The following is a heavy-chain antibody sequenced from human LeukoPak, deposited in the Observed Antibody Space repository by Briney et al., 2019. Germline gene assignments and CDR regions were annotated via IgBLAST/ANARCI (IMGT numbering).Heavy chain of an antibody. CDR2: VKSKTNGGTI. D-gene: IGHD4-23*01. Sequence: GGSLRLSCAASGFTFSSYSMNWVRQAPGKGLEWVGRVKSKTNGGTIDYAAPVKGRFTISRDNSKNTLYLQMNSLRAEDTAVYYCAREGQDGGNSAADYWGQGTLVTVSS. CDR1: GFTFSSYS. CDR3: AREGQDGGNSAADY. J-gene: IGHJ4*02. V-gene: IGHV3-15*01.